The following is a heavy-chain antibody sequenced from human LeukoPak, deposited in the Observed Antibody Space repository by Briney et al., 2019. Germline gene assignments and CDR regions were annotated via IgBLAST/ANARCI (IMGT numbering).Heavy chain of an antibody. CDR1: GGSISSGGYS. CDR3: ARGQLGSSWYGSYYYYGMDV. V-gene: IGHV4-30-2*01. Sequence: PSQTLSLTCAVSGGSISSGGYSWSWIRQPPGKGLEWIGYIYHSGSTYYNPSLKSRVTISVDRSKNQFSLKLSSVTAADTAVYYCARGQLGSSWYGSYYYYGMDVWGQGTTVTVSS. D-gene: IGHD6-13*01. J-gene: IGHJ6*02. CDR2: IYHSGST.